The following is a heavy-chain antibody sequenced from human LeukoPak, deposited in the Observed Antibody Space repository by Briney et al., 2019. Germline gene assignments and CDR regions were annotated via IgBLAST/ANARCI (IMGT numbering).Heavy chain of an antibody. Sequence: HTGGSLRLSCAASGFTFSSYCMSWVRQAPGKGLEWVANINKDESEKYYVDSVKGRFTISRDNAKNSLYLQMNSLRAEDTAVYYCARCRTTVTAMPGYWGQGTLVTVSS. CDR2: INKDESEK. CDR3: ARCRTTVTAMPGY. D-gene: IGHD4-17*01. CDR1: GFTFSSYC. J-gene: IGHJ4*02. V-gene: IGHV3-7*03.